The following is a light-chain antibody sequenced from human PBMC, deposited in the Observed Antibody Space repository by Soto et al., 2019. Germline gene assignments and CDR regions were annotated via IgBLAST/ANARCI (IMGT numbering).Light chain of an antibody. J-gene: IGKJ4*01. V-gene: IGKV3-15*01. CDR3: PQYNTWSPLT. CDR1: QSVSNN. Sequence: EIVMTQSPATLSVSPGERATLSCRASQSVSNNLAWYQQKPGQAPRLLIYGASTRATGIPARFSGSGSGTEFTLTISSLQSEDFAVYYSPQYNTWSPLTFGGGTKVETK. CDR2: GAS.